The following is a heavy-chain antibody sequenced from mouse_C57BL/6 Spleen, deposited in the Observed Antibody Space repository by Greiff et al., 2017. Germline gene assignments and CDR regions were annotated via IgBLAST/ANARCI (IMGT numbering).Heavy chain of an antibody. CDR2: ISSGSSTI. Sequence: DVKLVESGGGLVKPGGSLKLSCAASGFTFSDYGMHWVRQAPEKGLEWVAYISSGSSTIYYADTVKGRFTISRDNAKNTLFLQMTSLRSEDTAMYYCARLGGKKPSMDYWGQGTSVTVSS. CDR3: ARLGGKKPSMDY. CDR1: GFTFSDYG. J-gene: IGHJ4*01. V-gene: IGHV5-17*01.